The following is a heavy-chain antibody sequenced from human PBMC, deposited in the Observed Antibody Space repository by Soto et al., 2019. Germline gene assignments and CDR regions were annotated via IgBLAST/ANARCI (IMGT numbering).Heavy chain of an antibody. CDR1: GFTFSNYA. Sequence: EVQLLESGGGLVQPGGSLRLSCAASGFTFSNYAVTWVRQAPGKGLEWVSTISGSGGSTYYADSVKGRFTISRDNSKNPLYLQMNSLRAEDKAVYYCAKDQGSSWYEIDYWGQGTMVTVSS. V-gene: IGHV3-23*01. J-gene: IGHJ4*02. CDR3: AKDQGSSWYEIDY. D-gene: IGHD6-13*01. CDR2: ISGSGGST.